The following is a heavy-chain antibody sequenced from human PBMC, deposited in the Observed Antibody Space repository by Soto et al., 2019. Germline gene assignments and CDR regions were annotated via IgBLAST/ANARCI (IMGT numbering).Heavy chain of an antibody. V-gene: IGHV4-59*12. D-gene: IGHD1-26*01. CDR1: NGSISGFY. J-gene: IGHJ4*02. CDR2: IHCSGRT. Sequence: SETLSLTCSVSNGSISGFYWTWIRQPPGKIPEWFGYIHCSGRTAYNPSLTSLATMSVDTSKNQFSLNLKSITAADTAVYYCVRVGVGIGNHFDSWGRGTLVTVSS. CDR3: VRVGVGIGNHFDS.